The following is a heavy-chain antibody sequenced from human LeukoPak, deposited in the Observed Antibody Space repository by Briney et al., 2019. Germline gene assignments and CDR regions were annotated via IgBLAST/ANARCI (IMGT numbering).Heavy chain of an antibody. CDR2: IIPIFGTA. Sequence: SVKVSCKASGYTFTIYNVHWVRQAPGQGLEWMGGIIPIFGTANYAQKFQGRVTITTDESTSTAYMELSSLRSEDTAVYYCARGATMVRGPLYYYYYYMDVWGKGTTVTVSS. D-gene: IGHD3-10*01. J-gene: IGHJ6*03. V-gene: IGHV1-69*05. CDR1: GYTFTIYN. CDR3: ARGATMVRGPLYYYYYYMDV.